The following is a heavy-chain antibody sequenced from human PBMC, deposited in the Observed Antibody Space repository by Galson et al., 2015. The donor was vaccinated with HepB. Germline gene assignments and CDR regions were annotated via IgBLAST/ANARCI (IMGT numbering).Heavy chain of an antibody. CDR2: INWNSAVI. CDR3: ARRAAGSSDWFFDL. J-gene: IGHJ2*01. CDR1: GFTFDDYA. V-gene: IGHV3-9*01. Sequence: SLRLSCAASGFTFDDYAMHWIRQTPGKGLEWVSGINWNSAVIRYADSVRGRFTISRDNAKNSLHLQMNSLTPDDTAFYYCARRAAGSSDWFFDLWGRGTMVTVSS. D-gene: IGHD6-13*01.